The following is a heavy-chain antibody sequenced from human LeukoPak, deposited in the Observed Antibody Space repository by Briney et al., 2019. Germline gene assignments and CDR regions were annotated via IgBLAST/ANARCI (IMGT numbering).Heavy chain of an antibody. CDR2: IVVGSGNT. J-gene: IGHJ3*02. D-gene: IGHD3-22*01. CDR1: GFTFTSSA. V-gene: IGHV1-58*02. Sequence: GTSVKVSCKASGFTFTSSAMQWVRQARGQRLEWIGWIVVGSGNTNYAQKFQERVTITRDMSTSTAYMELSSLRSEDTAMYYCAAVKPNSSAARSNAFDIWGQGTMVTVSS. CDR3: AAVKPNSSAARSNAFDI.